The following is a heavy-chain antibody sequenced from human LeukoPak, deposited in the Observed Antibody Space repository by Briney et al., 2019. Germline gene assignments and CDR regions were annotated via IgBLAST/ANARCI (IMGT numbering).Heavy chain of an antibody. J-gene: IGHJ4*02. V-gene: IGHV5-51*01. CDR1: GYSFTTYW. CDR2: IYPGDSDT. Sequence: GESLKISCKGSGYSFTTYWIGWVRQMPGKGLEWMGIIYPGDSDTRYSPSFQGQVTISADKSISTAYLQWSSLKASDTAMYYCARHLGATVNTLYYFDYWGQGTLVTVSS. D-gene: IGHD4-17*01. CDR3: ARHLGATVNTLYYFDY.